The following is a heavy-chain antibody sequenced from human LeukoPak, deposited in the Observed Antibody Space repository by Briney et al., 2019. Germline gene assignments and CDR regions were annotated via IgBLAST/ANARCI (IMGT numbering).Heavy chain of an antibody. D-gene: IGHD2-21*02. CDR3: ARGSTSDWPLEY. CDR1: GYTFINYA. V-gene: IGHV1-3*01. Sequence: GASVKVSCKASGYTFINYAIHWVRQAPGQRLEWMGWINAHNGDTKYSQKFQGRVAITRDTSASIVYMELSTLRSGDTAVYYCARGSTSDWPLEYWGRGILVTVSS. J-gene: IGHJ4*02. CDR2: INAHNGDT.